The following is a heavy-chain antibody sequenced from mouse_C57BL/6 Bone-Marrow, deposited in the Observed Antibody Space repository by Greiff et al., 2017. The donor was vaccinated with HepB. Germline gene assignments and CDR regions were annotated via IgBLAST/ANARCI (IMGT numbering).Heavy chain of an antibody. CDR1: GYTFTSYW. CDR2: IDPSDSYT. Sequence: QVQLQQPGAELVKPGASVKLSCKASGYTFTSYWMQWVKQRPGQGLEWIGEIDPSDSYTNYNQKFKGKATLTVDTSSSTAYMQLSSLTSEDSAVYYWASITTVVGGYWGQGTTLTVSS. CDR3: ASITTVVGGY. D-gene: IGHD1-1*01. J-gene: IGHJ2*01. V-gene: IGHV1-50*01.